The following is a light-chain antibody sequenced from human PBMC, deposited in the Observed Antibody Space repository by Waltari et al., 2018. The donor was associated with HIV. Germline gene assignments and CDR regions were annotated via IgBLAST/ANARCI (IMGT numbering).Light chain of an antibody. CDR1: SSNIGAGYD. J-gene: IGLJ1*01. CDR2: GNN. Sequence: QSVLTQPPSVSGAPGQRVTISCTGSSSNIGAGYDVHWYQQFPGTAPKLLIYGNNKRPSGVPDRFSGSKSGTSASLAIPGLQAEDEADYYCQSYDTSLTGYVFGTGTKVTVL. V-gene: IGLV1-40*01. CDR3: QSYDTSLTGYV.